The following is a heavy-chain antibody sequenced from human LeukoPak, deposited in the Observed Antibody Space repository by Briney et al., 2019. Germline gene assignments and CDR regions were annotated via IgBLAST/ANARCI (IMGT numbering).Heavy chain of an antibody. D-gene: IGHD2-2*02. CDR3: ARERGIVVVPAAISLFDH. V-gene: IGHV1-69*01. CDR2: VIPIFGTA. CDR1: GGTFISYA. Sequence: GSSVKVSFKASGGTFISYAISWVRQAPGQGLEWMGGVIPIFGTANYAQKFQGRVTITADESTSTAYMELSSLRSEDTAVYYCARERGIVVVPAAISLFDHWGQGTLVTVSS. J-gene: IGHJ5*02.